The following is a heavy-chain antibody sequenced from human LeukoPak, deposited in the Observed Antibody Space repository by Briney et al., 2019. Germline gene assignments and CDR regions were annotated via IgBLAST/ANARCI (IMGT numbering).Heavy chain of an antibody. CDR1: GYTFTSYG. CDR2: IIPIFGTA. CDR3: AKDLIASRSLAVSHDY. V-gene: IGHV1-69*05. Sequence: SVKVSCKASGYTFTSYGISWVRQAPGQGLEWMGGIIPIFGTANYAQKFQGRVTITTDESTSTAYMELSSLRSEDTAVYYCAKDLIASRSLAVSHDYWGQGTLVTVSS. J-gene: IGHJ4*02. D-gene: IGHD2-21*01.